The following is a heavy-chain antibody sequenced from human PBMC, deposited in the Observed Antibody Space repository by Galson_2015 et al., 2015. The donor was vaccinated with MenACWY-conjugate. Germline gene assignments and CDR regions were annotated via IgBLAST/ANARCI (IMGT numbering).Heavy chain of an antibody. CDR3: ARDIPYGDYKPTEDAFDI. V-gene: IGHV3-30-3*01. CDR1: GFTFSSYD. CDR2: LSYDGSNK. Sequence: SLRLSCAASGFTFSSYDMNWVRQAPGTGLEWVAVLSYDGSNKYYADSVKGRFTIYRDNSKNTLYLQMNSLRAEETAVYYCARDIPYGDYKPTEDAFDIWGQGTMVTASS. J-gene: IGHJ3*02. D-gene: IGHD4-17*01.